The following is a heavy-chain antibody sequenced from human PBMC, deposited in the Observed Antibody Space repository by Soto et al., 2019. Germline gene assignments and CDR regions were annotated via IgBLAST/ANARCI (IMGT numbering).Heavy chain of an antibody. J-gene: IGHJ4*02. CDR2: IVVGSGNT. V-gene: IGHV1-58*01. Sequence: SVKVSCKASGFTFTSSAVQRVRQARGQRLEWIGWIVVGSGNTNYAQKFQERVTITRDMSTSTAYMELSSLRSEDTAAYYCAAQTTAVDYWGQGTLVTVSS. CDR3: AAQTTAVDY. D-gene: IGHD4-17*01. CDR1: GFTFTSSA.